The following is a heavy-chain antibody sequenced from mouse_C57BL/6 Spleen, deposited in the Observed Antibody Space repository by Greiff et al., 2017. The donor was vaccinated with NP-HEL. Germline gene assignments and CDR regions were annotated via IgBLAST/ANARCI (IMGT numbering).Heavy chain of an antibody. CDR3: ARWAMDY. CDR2: IHPNSGST. Sequence: QVQLQQPGADLVKPGASVKFSCRASGYTFTSYGMTWVSQRPGQGLEWIGMIHPNSGSTNYNEKFKSKATLTVDKSTSTAYMQLSSLTSEDSAVYYCARWAMDYWGQGTSVTVSS. CDR1: GYTFTSYG. V-gene: IGHV1-64*01. J-gene: IGHJ4*01.